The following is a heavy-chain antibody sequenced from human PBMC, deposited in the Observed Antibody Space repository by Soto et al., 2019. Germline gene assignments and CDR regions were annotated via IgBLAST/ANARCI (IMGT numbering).Heavy chain of an antibody. CDR2: INPNSGGT. J-gene: IGHJ4*02. V-gene: IGHV1-2*04. CDR3: ATPSQLGPPAY. Sequence: ASVKVSCKASGYTFTGYYMHWVRQAPGQGLEWMGWINPNSGGTNYAQKFQGWVTMTRDTSISTAYMELSRLRSDDTAVYYCATPSQLGPPAYGGQGTLVPVSS. CDR1: GYTFTGYY. D-gene: IGHD6-6*01.